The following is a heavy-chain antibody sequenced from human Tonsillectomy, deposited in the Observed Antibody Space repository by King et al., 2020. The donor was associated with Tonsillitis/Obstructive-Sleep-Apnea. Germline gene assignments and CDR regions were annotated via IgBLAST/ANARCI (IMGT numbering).Heavy chain of an antibody. CDR3: ARDLRGSSWLYFDY. CDR2: IIPIFGTA. Sequence: QLVQSGAEVKKPGSSVKVSCKASGGTFSSYAISWVRQAPGQGLEWMGGIIPIFGTANYAQKFQGRVTITADESTGTAYMELSSLRSEDTAVYYCARDLRGSSWLYFDYWGQGTLVTVSS. J-gene: IGHJ4*02. CDR1: GGTFSSYA. V-gene: IGHV1-69*01. D-gene: IGHD6-13*01.